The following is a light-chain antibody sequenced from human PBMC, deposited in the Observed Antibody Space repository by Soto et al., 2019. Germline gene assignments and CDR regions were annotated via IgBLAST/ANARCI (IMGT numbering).Light chain of an antibody. CDR3: SAYTGSSTL. J-gene: IGLJ2*01. CDR2: EVS. Sequence: QSALAQPASVSGSPGQSITISCTGTSSDVGGHNSVSWYQQHPGKAPKLLLYEVSYRPSGVSDRFSGSKSGNTASLTVSGLQSEDAADYYCSAYTGSSTLFSGGTKVTVL. V-gene: IGLV2-14*01. CDR1: SSDVGGHNS.